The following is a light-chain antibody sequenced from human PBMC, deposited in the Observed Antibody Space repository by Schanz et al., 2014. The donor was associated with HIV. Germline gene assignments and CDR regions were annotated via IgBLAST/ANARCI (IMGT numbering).Light chain of an antibody. Sequence: DVQMTQSPSTLSASVGDRVSITCRSSQSISSELAWYQQKPGKAPNLLIYEASLLETGVPSRFSGSGSGTEFTLAITSLQPEDFATYYCQQYNDKSYTFGQGTKLEIK. CDR1: QSISSE. J-gene: IGKJ2*01. V-gene: IGKV1-5*03. CDR2: EAS. CDR3: QQYNDKSYT.